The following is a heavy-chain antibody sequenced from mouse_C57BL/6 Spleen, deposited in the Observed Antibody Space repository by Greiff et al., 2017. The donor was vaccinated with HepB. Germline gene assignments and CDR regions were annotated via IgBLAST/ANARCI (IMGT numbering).Heavy chain of an antibody. Sequence: QVQLQQSGAELVRPGASVTLSCKASGYTFTDYEMHWVKQTPVHGLEWIGAIDPETGGTAYNQKFKGKAILTADKSSSTAYMELRSLTSEDSAVYYCTRDTTVVAYYYAMDYWGQGTSVTVSS. J-gene: IGHJ4*01. CDR2: IDPETGGT. CDR3: TRDTTVVAYYYAMDY. CDR1: GYTFTDYE. D-gene: IGHD1-1*01. V-gene: IGHV1-15*01.